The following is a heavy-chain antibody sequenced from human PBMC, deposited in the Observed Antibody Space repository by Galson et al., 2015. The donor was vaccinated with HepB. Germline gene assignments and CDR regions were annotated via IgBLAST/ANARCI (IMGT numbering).Heavy chain of an antibody. J-gene: IGHJ4*02. CDR3: ARPRYCSSAACSAAFDY. V-gene: IGHV4-39*01. CDR1: TFSRYW. D-gene: IGHD2-2*01. CDR2: IYSSRDT. Sequence: TFSRYWMGWIRQPPGRGLEWIGRIYSSRDTYYNPSLKSRVTISVDTSKNQFSLKLKSVTAADTAVYYCARPRYCSSAACSAAFDYWGQGILVPVSS.